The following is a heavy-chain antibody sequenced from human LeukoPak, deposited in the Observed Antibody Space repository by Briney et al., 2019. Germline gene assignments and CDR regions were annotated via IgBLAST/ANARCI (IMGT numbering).Heavy chain of an antibody. CDR3: AREDGMSRIDY. Sequence: SQTLSPTCTVSGGSISSGGYYWSWIRQHPGKGLEWIGYIYYSGSTYYNPSLKSRVTISVDTSKNQFSLKLSSVTAADTAVYYCAREDGMSRIDYWGQGTLVTVSS. J-gene: IGHJ4*02. CDR2: IYYSGST. D-gene: IGHD5-24*01. V-gene: IGHV4-31*03. CDR1: GGSISSGGYY.